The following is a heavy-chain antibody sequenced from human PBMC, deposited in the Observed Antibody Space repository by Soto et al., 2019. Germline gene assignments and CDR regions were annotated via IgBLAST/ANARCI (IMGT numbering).Heavy chain of an antibody. CDR2: IYYSGST. Sequence: PSETLSLTCTVSGGSISSGGYYWSWIRQHPGKGLEWIGYIYYSGSTSYNPSLKSRVTISVDTSKSQFSLKLSSVTAADTAVYYCARAIRFFDWLSSLGCMDVWGQGTTVTVSS. D-gene: IGHD3-9*01. CDR3: ARAIRFFDWLSSLGCMDV. J-gene: IGHJ6*02. V-gene: IGHV4-31*03. CDR1: GGSISSGGYY.